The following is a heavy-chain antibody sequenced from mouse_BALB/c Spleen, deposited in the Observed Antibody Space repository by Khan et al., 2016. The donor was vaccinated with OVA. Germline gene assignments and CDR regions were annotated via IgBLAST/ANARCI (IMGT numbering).Heavy chain of an antibody. D-gene: IGHD2-14*01. CDR1: GYTFTSHT. CDR3: ARRTTEYALDY. Sequence: QVQLKESGAELARPGASVKMSCKASGYTFTSHTMHWVKQRPGQGLEWIGYINPRGGYTQYNQKFNDKATLTADISSSTAYMQLSSLTSEDSAVYYCARRTTEYALDYWGQGTSVTVSS. J-gene: IGHJ4*01. V-gene: IGHV1-4*01. CDR2: INPRGGYT.